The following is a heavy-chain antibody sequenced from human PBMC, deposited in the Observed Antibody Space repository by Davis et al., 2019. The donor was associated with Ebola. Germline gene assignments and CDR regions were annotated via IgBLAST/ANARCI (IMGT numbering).Heavy chain of an antibody. D-gene: IGHD6-19*01. CDR2: IYDHST. CDR1: GFNVSGNH. V-gene: IGHV3-53*05. Sequence: GGSLRLSCTASGFNVSGNHMSWVRQAPGKGLEWVSVIYDHSTAYADSVRGRFIISRDKSNNTLYLEMNSLRVDDTAVYYCATTQWLREFDNWGQGTLVTVSS. J-gene: IGHJ4*02. CDR3: ATTQWLREFDN.